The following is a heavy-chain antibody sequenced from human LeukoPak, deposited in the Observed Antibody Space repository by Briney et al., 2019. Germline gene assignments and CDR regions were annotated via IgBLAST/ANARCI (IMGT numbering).Heavy chain of an antibody. V-gene: IGHV3-66*02. J-gene: IGHJ6*03. CDR2: IYSGGST. Sequence: GGSLRLSCAASGFTDSSNYMSWVRQAPGKGLEWVSVIYSGGSTYYADSVKGRFTISRDNSKNTLYLQMNSLRAEDTAVYYCAREYYYDSSGYYFPGYYYYYMDVWGKGTTVTVSS. CDR1: GFTDSSNY. D-gene: IGHD3-22*01. CDR3: AREYYYDSSGYYFPGYYYYYMDV.